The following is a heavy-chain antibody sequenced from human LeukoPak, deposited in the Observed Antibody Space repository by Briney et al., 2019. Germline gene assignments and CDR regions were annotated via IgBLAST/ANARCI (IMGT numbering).Heavy chain of an antibody. J-gene: IGHJ4*02. Sequence: SETLSLTCTVSGYSISSGYYWGWIRQPPGKGLEWIGSIYHSGSTYYNPSLKSRVTISVDTSKNQFSLKLSSVTAADTAVYYCARVVVTTVDLRFDYWGKGSQVTVSS. D-gene: IGHD2-21*02. CDR2: IYHSGST. V-gene: IGHV4-38-2*02. CDR1: GYSISSGYY. CDR3: ARVVVTTVDLRFDY.